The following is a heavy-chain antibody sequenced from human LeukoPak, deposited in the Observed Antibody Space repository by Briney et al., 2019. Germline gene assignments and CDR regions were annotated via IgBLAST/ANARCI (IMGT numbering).Heavy chain of an antibody. CDR2: ISWNSGSI. CDR1: GFTFDDYA. D-gene: IGHD4-23*01. V-gene: IGHV3-9*01. Sequence: GGSLRLSCAASGFTFDDYAMHWVRQAPGKGLEWVSGISWNSGSIDYADSVKGRFTISRDNAKNSLYLQMNSLRADDTALYYCAKDIGYGGNSVSFDYWGQGTLVTVSS. J-gene: IGHJ4*02. CDR3: AKDIGYGGNSVSFDY.